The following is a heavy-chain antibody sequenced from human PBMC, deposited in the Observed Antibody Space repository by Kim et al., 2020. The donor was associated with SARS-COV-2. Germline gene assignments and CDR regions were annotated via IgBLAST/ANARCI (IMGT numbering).Heavy chain of an antibody. V-gene: IGHV3-30*04. CDR1: GFTFSSYA. CDR2: ISYDGSNK. D-gene: IGHD1-26*01. Sequence: GGSLRLSCAASGFTFSSYAMHWVRQAPGKGLEWVAVISYDGSNKYYADSVKGRFTISRDNSKNTLYLQMNSLRAEDTAVYYCARDSTIVGANPEDYWGQG. J-gene: IGHJ4*02. CDR3: ARDSTIVGANPEDY.